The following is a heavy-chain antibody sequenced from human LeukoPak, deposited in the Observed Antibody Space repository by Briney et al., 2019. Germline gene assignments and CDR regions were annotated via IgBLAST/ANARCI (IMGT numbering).Heavy chain of an antibody. J-gene: IGHJ4*02. Sequence: GGSLRLSCAASGFTFSNYGMHWVRQAPGKGLEWVAVISYDGSNKYYADSVKGRFTISRDNSKNTLYLQMNSLRAEDTAVYYCAKDQGLWLYYFDYWGQGTLVTVSS. CDR1: GFTFSNYG. V-gene: IGHV3-30*18. CDR2: ISYDGSNK. D-gene: IGHD6-19*01. CDR3: AKDQGLWLYYFDY.